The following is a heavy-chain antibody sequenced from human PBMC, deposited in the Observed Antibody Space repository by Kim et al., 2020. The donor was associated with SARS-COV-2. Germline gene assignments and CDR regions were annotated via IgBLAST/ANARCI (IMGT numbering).Heavy chain of an antibody. Sequence: SLKSRVTISVDTSKNQFSLKLSSVTAADTAVYYCARVPPHYDILAGPVDYWGQGTLVTVSS. J-gene: IGHJ4*02. D-gene: IGHD3-9*01. V-gene: IGHV4-39*07. CDR3: ARVPPHYDILAGPVDY.